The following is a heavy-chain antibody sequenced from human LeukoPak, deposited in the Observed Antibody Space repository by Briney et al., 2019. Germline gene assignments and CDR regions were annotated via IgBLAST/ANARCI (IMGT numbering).Heavy chain of an antibody. CDR1: GYTFTSYG. J-gene: IGHJ4*02. CDR2: IIPILGIA. V-gene: IGHV1-69*04. Sequence: ASVKVSCKASGYTFTSYGISWVRQAPGQGLEWMGRIIPILGIANYAQKFQGRVTITADKSTSTAYMELSSLRSEDTAVYYCARDRTRGCSSTSCSPYFDYWGQGTLVTVSS. D-gene: IGHD2-2*01. CDR3: ARDRTRGCSSTSCSPYFDY.